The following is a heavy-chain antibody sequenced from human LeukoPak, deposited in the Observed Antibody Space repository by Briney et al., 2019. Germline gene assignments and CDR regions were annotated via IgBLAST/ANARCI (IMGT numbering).Heavy chain of an antibody. CDR2: INPNSGGT. J-gene: IGHJ4*02. Sequence: ASVKVSCKASGYTFTGYYMHWVRQAPGQGREWMGWINPNSGGTNYAQKFQGRVTMTRDTSISTAYIELSRLRSDDTAVYYCARGVLYDILTGYLDYWGQGTLVTVYS. V-gene: IGHV1-2*02. D-gene: IGHD3-9*01. CDR3: ARGVLYDILTGYLDY. CDR1: GYTFTGYY.